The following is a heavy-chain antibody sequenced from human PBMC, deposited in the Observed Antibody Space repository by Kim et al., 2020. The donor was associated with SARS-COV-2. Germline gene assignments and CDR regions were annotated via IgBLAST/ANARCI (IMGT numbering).Heavy chain of an antibody. CDR3: ARGVLHLRYYYYGMDV. CDR1: GGSFSGYY. Sequence: SETLSLTCAVYGGSFSGYYCSWIRQPPGKGLGWMGEINHSGSTNYNPSLKSRVTISVDTSKNQFSLKLSSVTAADTAVYYCARGVLHLRYYYYGMDVWGQGATVTVSS. CDR2: INHSGST. J-gene: IGHJ6*02. V-gene: IGHV4-34*01.